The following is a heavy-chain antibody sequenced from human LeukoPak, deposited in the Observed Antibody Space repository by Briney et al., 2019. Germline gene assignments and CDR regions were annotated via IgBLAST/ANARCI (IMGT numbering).Heavy chain of an antibody. V-gene: IGHV1-18*01. CDR2: IDNYSGDT. CDR3: ARDYSIRVAASSYGMDV. CDR1: GYTFTSIG. Sequence: ASVKASCKGSGYTFTSIGLSWVRQAPGQGLEWMGWIDNYSGDTEYAQNFQGRVTMTTDTTTSTAYMELRSLRSDDTAVYYCARDYSIRVAASSYGMDVWGQGTTVTVS. J-gene: IGHJ6*02. D-gene: IGHD6-19*01.